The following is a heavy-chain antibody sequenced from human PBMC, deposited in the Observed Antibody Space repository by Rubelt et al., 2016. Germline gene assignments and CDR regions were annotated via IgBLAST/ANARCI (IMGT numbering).Heavy chain of an antibody. CDR3: ARLDRKRCSSTTCYDFDY. Sequence: QVQLVQSGAEVKKPGSSVKVSCKASGGTFSSYAISWVRQAPGQGLEWMGWISAYNGNTNYGQKLQGRVTMTTDTSTSTAYMELRSLRSDDTAVYYCARLDRKRCSSTTCYDFDYWGQGTLVTVSS. D-gene: IGHD2-2*01. J-gene: IGHJ4*02. CDR1: GGTFSSYA. CDR2: ISAYNGNT. V-gene: IGHV1-18*01.